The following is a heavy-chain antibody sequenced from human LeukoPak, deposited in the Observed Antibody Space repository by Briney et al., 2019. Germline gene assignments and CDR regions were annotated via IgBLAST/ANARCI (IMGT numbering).Heavy chain of an antibody. V-gene: IGHV3-23*01. CDR3: AKRIQSAMATGY. D-gene: IGHD5-18*01. J-gene: IGHJ4*02. CDR2: ISGSGGST. Sequence: GGSLRLSCAASGFTFSNSALSWVRQAPRKGLEWVSDISGSGGSTYYADSAKGRFTISRDNSKNTLYLQMNSLRVEDTAVYYCAKRIQSAMATGYWGQGTLVTVSS. CDR1: GFTFSNSA.